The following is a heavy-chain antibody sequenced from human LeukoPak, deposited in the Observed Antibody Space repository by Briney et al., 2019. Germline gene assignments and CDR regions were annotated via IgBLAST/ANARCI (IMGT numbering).Heavy chain of an antibody. J-gene: IGHJ5*02. CDR1: GGSFSGYY. Sequence: PSETLSLTCAVYGGSFSGYYWSWIRQPPGKGLEWIGEINHSGSTNYNPSLKSRVTISVDTSKNQFSLKLSSVTAADTAVYYCARVGPFYYGSGRWTTNENHYNWFDPWGQGTLVTVSS. D-gene: IGHD3-10*01. CDR2: INHSGST. V-gene: IGHV4-34*01. CDR3: ARVGPFYYGSGRWTTNENHYNWFDP.